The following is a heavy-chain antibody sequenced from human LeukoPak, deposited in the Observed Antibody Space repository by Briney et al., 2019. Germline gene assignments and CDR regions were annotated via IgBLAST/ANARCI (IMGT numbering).Heavy chain of an antibody. CDR1: GFTFSSYW. Sequence: GGSLRLSCAASGFTFSSYWMSWVRQAPGKGLEWVANIKQDASEKYYVDSVKGRFTISRDNAKNSLYLQMNSLRVEDTAVYYCARHVTRSSPSSGYGYYWGQGTLVTVSS. CDR3: ARHVTRSSPSSGYGYY. J-gene: IGHJ4*02. V-gene: IGHV3-7*01. D-gene: IGHD2-2*01. CDR2: IKQDASEK.